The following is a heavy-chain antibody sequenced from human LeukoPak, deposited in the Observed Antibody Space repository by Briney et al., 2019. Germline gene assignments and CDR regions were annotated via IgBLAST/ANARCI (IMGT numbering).Heavy chain of an antibody. V-gene: IGHV4-34*01. CDR2: INHSGST. J-gene: IGHJ4*02. CDR1: VGSFSGYY. D-gene: IGHD5-24*01. CDR3: ARGDGYNYFRPYYFDY. Sequence: SETLSLTCAVYVGSFSGYYWSWIRQPPGKGLEWIGEINHSGSTNYNPSLKSRVTISVNTSKNQFSLKLSSVTAADTAVYYCARGDGYNYFRPYYFDYWGQGTLVTVSS.